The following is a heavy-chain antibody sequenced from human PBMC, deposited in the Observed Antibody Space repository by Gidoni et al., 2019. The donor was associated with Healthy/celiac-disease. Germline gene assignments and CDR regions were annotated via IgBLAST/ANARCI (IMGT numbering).Heavy chain of an antibody. D-gene: IGHD1-1*01. Sequence: QVQLVQSGAEVKKPGSSVTVACKASGVTVSSYAISWVRQAPGQGLEWMGGIIPIFGTANYAQKFQGRVTITADESTSTAYMELSSLRSEDTAVYYCARDRTGTTDEGSHYNWFDPWGQGTLVTVSS. CDR2: IIPIFGTA. CDR1: GVTVSSYA. V-gene: IGHV1-69*01. CDR3: ARDRTGTTDEGSHYNWFDP. J-gene: IGHJ5*02.